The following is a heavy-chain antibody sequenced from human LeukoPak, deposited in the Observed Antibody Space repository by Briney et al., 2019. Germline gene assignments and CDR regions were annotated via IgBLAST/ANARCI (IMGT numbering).Heavy chain of an antibody. Sequence: PSETLSLTCTVSGGSISSSSYYWGWIRQPPGKGLEWIGRIYTSGSTSYNPSLKSRVTISLDTSKNQFSLKLSSVTAADTAVYYCARYSSSSGVDYWGQGTLVTVSS. D-gene: IGHD6-6*01. V-gene: IGHV4-39*07. CDR3: ARYSSSSGVDY. J-gene: IGHJ4*02. CDR1: GGSISSSSYY. CDR2: IYTSGST.